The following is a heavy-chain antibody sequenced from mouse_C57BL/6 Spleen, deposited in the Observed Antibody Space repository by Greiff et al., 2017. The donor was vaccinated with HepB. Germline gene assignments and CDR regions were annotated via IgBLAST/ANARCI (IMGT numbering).Heavy chain of an antibody. V-gene: IGHV5-4*01. CDR1: GFTFSSYA. Sequence: EVKLMESGGGLVKPGGSLKLSCAASGFTFSSYAMSWVRQTPEKRLEWVATISDGGSYTYYPDNVKGRFTISRDNAKNNLYLQMSQLKSEDTAMYYCARDPIYYYGSSYFDYWGQGTTLTVSS. J-gene: IGHJ2*01. D-gene: IGHD1-1*01. CDR3: ARDPIYYYGSSYFDY. CDR2: ISDGGSYT.